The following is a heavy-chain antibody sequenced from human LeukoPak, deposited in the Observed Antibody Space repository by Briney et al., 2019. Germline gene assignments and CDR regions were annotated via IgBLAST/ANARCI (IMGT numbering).Heavy chain of an antibody. CDR1: GGSFSGYY. CDR2: MKGDGSVK. CDR3: ARWDAYCSGGRCYSGDFAFDI. V-gene: IGHV3-7*01. Sequence: ETLSLTCAVYGGSFSGYYWSWVRQAPGKGLEWVASMKGDGSVKHFLDSVEGRFTISRDNAKNSLYLQMNSLRAEDTAVYYCARWDAYCSGGRCYSGDFAFDIWGQGTMVTVSS. D-gene: IGHD2-15*01. J-gene: IGHJ3*02.